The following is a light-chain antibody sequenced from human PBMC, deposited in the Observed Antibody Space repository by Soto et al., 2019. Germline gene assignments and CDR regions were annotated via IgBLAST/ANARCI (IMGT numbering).Light chain of an antibody. J-gene: IGKJ3*01. CDR1: QGISNY. Sequence: DIQMTQSPSSLSASVGDRVTITCRASQGISNYLAWYQQKPGKVPKLLISDAYTLQSGVPSRFSGSGSGTDFTLTISSLQPEDVATYYCQNYKSAPLLTFGPGTKVDL. V-gene: IGKV1-27*01. CDR3: QNYKSAPLLT. CDR2: DAY.